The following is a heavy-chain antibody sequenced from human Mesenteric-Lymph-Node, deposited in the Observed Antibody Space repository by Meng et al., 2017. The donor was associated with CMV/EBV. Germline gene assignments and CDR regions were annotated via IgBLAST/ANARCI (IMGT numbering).Heavy chain of an antibody. Sequence: GESLKISCAASGFTFSSYGMHWVRQAPGKGLEWVVVISYDGSNKYYADSVKGRFTISRDNSKNTLYLQMIGLRAEDTAVYYCARPFITGMIIDAFDIWGQGTMVTVSS. CDR1: GFTFSSYG. CDR3: ARPFITGMIIDAFDI. D-gene: IGHD1-20*01. V-gene: IGHV3-30*03. J-gene: IGHJ3*02. CDR2: ISYDGSNK.